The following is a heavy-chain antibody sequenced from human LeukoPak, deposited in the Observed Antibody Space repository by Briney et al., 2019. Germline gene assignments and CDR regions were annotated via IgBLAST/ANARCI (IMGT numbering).Heavy chain of an antibody. J-gene: IGHJ4*02. V-gene: IGHV3-11*01. CDR1: GFTFSDYY. CDR2: ISSSGSTI. D-gene: IGHD6-19*01. Sequence: PGGSLRLSCAASGFTFSDYYMSWIRQAPGKGLEWVSYISSSGSTIYYADSVKGRFTISRDNAKNSLYLQMNSLRAEDTAVYYCSRHEYYTSGWYIYWGQGTLVTVSS. CDR3: SRHEYYTSGWYIY.